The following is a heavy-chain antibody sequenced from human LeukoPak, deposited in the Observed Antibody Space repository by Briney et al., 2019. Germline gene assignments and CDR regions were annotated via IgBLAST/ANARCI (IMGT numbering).Heavy chain of an antibody. V-gene: IGHV3-9*01. D-gene: IGHD1-26*01. CDR2: ISWNSGSI. CDR1: GFTFDDYA. Sequence: PGGSLRLSCAASGFTFDDYAMHWVRHAPGKGLEWVSGISWNSGSIGYADSVKGRFTTSRDNAKNSLYLQMNSLRAEDTALYYCAKDRRWAYGMDVWGQGTTVTVSS. CDR3: AKDRRWAYGMDV. J-gene: IGHJ6*02.